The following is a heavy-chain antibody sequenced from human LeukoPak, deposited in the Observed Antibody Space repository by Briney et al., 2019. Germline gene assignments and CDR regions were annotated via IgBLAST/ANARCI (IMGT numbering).Heavy chain of an antibody. V-gene: IGHV3-30-3*01. CDR1: GFTFSSYA. CDR3: AKAGGWFGELLQTSADNWFDP. CDR2: ISYDGSSK. D-gene: IGHD3-10*01. Sequence: PGGSLRLSCAASGFTFSSYAMHWARQAPGKGLEWVAVISYDGSSKYYADSVKGRFTISRDNPKNTLYLQMNSLRAEDTAVYYCAKAGGWFGELLQTSADNWFDPWGQGTLVTVSS. J-gene: IGHJ5*02.